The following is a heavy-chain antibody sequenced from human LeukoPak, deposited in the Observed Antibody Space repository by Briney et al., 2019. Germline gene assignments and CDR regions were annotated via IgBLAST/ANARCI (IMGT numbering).Heavy chain of an antibody. J-gene: IGHJ4*02. D-gene: IGHD3-22*01. CDR1: GGSISSSNYY. V-gene: IGHV4-39*01. CDR2: IYYSGST. CDR3: ARHPYYDINYFDY. Sequence: SETLSLTCTVSGGSISSSNYYWGRIRQPPGKGLEWIGSIYYSGSTYYNPSLKSRFTISVGTSKNQFSLKLSSVTAADTAVYYCARHPYYDINYFDYWGQGTLVTASS.